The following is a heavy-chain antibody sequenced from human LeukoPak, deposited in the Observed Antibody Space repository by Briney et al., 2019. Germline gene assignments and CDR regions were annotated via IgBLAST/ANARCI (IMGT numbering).Heavy chain of an antibody. J-gene: IGHJ4*02. Sequence: PGGSLRLSCAASGFTFSDYYMSWIRQAPGKGLEWVSYISSSGSTIYYADSVKGRFTISRDNAKNSLYLQMNSLRAEDTAVYYCARRYIAARRRAPLDYWGQGTLVTVSS. CDR3: ARRYIAARRRAPLDY. V-gene: IGHV3-11*04. D-gene: IGHD6-6*01. CDR2: ISSSGSTI. CDR1: GFTFSDYY.